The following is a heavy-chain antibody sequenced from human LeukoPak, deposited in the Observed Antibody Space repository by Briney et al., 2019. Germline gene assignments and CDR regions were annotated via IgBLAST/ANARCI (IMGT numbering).Heavy chain of an antibody. V-gene: IGHV4-30-4*07. J-gene: IGHJ4*02. CDR2: IYYTDS. Sequence: SETLSLTCAVSGGSISSGDYSWSWIRQPPGKGLEWIGYIYYTDSYYNPSLKSRVTISLDTSKNQFSLKLNSVTAADTAVYYCARADVRGIFDYWGQGTLVTVSS. CDR3: ARADVRGIFDY. CDR1: GGSISSGDYS.